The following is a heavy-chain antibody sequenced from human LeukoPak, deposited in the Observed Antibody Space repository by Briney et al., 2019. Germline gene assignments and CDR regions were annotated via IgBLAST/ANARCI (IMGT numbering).Heavy chain of an antibody. CDR3: ARQSRRTSGSTDLEY. CDR2: ILPDNSHI. CDR1: GYSFTSNW. J-gene: IGHJ4*02. D-gene: IGHD3-10*01. V-gene: IGHV5-51*01. Sequence: GESLEISCRTSGYSFTSNWIGWVRQMPGKGLEWMGIILPDNSHITYSPSLQGHVTISADKSISTAYLQWSSLKASDSAIYYCARQSRRTSGSTDLEYWGQGTLVTVSS.